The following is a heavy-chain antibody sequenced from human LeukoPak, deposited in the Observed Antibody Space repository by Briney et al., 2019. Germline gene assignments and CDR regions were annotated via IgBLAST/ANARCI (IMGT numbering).Heavy chain of an antibody. J-gene: IGHJ4*02. CDR2: ISWNSDNI. CDR1: GFTFDDYA. V-gene: IGHV3-9*03. Sequence: GGSLRLSCAASGFTFDDYAMHWVRQAPGKGLEWVSGISWNSDNIDYADSVKGRFTISRDNAKNSLYLQMNNLRAEDMALYYCAKGTAGYSSSSAYFDYWGKGTLVTVSS. D-gene: IGHD5-12*01. CDR3: AKGTAGYSSSSAYFDY.